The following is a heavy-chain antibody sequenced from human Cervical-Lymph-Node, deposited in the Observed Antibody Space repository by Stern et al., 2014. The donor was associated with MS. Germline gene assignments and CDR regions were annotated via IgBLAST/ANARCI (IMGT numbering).Heavy chain of an antibody. V-gene: IGHV4-39*01. CDR2: VYYSGAT. CDR3: AKHACTGAACPFDL. CDR1: GDSISSYTHY. J-gene: IGHJ4*02. D-gene: IGHD2-8*02. Sequence: QVQLQESGPGLVKPSETLSLTCAVSGDSISSYTHYWAWIRQPPGKGLEWIGSVYYSGATYSNPSLKSPVTIPVDTSKNHFSLGLNSGTAADTAVYYCAKHACTGAACPFDLWGQGTLVTVSS.